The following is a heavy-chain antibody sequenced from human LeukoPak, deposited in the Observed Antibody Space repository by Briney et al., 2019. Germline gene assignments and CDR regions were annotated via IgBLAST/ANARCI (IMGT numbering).Heavy chain of an antibody. CDR3: ARGLREYSGIDY. CDR2: IKEDGSER. CDR1: GFTFSTYW. Sequence: GGSLRLSCAASGFTFSTYWMSWVRQAPGKGLEWVDNIKEDGSERYYVDSVKGRFTISRDNAKNSLYLQMNSLRAEDTAVYYCARGLREYSGIDYWGLGTLVTVSS. D-gene: IGHD5-12*01. V-gene: IGHV3-7*05. J-gene: IGHJ4*02.